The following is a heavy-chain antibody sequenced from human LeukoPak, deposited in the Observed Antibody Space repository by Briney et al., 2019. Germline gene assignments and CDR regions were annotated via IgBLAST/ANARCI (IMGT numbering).Heavy chain of an antibody. CDR3: ARDHLYSFDY. CDR2: ITSSTNII. V-gene: IGHV3-48*02. CDR1: GFTFSSYS. Sequence: GGSLRLSCAASGFTFSSYSMNWIRQAPGKGLEWVSYITSSTNIISYADSVKGRFTISGDNAKNSLYLQMSSLRDEDTAVYFCARDHLYSFDYWGQGTVVTVSS. J-gene: IGHJ4*02.